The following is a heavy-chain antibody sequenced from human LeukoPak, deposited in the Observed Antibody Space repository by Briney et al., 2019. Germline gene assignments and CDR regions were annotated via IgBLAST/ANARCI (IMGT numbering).Heavy chain of an antibody. J-gene: IGHJ4*02. Sequence: GGSLRLSCAASGFTVSSNSMSWVRQAPGKGLEWVSLIYSGGSTYYADSVKGRFTISRDNSKNTPYLQMDSLRAEDTAVYYCARGGSYASFGFDYWGQGTLVTVSS. CDR2: IYSGGST. V-gene: IGHV3-53*01. D-gene: IGHD1-26*01. CDR1: GFTVSSNS. CDR3: ARGGSYASFGFDY.